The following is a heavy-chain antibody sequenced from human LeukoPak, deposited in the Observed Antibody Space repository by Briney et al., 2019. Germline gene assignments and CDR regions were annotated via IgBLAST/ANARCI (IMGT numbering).Heavy chain of an antibody. CDR2: ISYDGSNK. J-gene: IGHJ4*02. CDR1: GFTFSSYA. CDR3: ARDSYPRGSYFNCIY. V-gene: IGHV3-30*04. Sequence: PGRSLRLSCAASGFTFSSYAMHWVRQAPGTGLEWVAVISYDGSNKYYADSVKGRFTISRDNSKNTLYLQMNSLRAEDTAVYDCARDSYPRGSYFNCIYWGQGTLVTVSS. D-gene: IGHD1-26*01.